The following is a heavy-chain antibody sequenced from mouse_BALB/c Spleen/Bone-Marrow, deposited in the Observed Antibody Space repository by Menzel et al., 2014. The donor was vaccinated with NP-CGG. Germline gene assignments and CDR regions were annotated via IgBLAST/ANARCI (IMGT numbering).Heavy chain of an antibody. CDR3: AREGYYYGSSYGNAMDY. CDR1: GYSFTGYF. D-gene: IGHD1-1*01. CDR2: INPYNGDT. J-gene: IGHJ4*01. Sequence: VQLQQSGPELVKPGASVKISCKASGYSFTGYFMNWVMQSHGKSLEWIGRINPYNGDTFYNQKFKGKATLTVDKSSSTAHMELRSLASEDSAVYYWAREGYYYGSSYGNAMDYWGQGTSVTVSS. V-gene: IGHV1-20*02.